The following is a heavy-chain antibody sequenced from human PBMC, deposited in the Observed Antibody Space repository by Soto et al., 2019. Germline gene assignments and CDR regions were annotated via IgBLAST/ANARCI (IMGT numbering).Heavy chain of an antibody. CDR2: ISYDGSNK. V-gene: IGHV3-30-3*01. D-gene: IGHD3-10*01. J-gene: IGHJ4*02. CDR1: GFTFSSYA. CDR3: ARDITMVRGVIGGGPIDY. Sequence: QVQLVESGGGVVQPGRSLRLSCAASGFTFSSYAMHWVRQAPGKGLEWVAVISYDGSNKYYADSVKGRFTISRDNSKNTLYLQMHSLRAEDTAVYYCARDITMVRGVIGGGPIDYWGQGTLVTVSS.